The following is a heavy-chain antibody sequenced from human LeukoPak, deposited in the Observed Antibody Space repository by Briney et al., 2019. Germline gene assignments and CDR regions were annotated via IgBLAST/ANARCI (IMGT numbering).Heavy chain of an antibody. CDR3: ARALSWTTESYYYMDV. CDR1: GYTFNSYD. CDR2: MNPNSGNT. D-gene: IGHD3/OR15-3a*01. J-gene: IGHJ6*03. Sequence: ASVKVSCKASGYTFNSYDINWVRQATGQGLEWMGWMNPNSGNTGYAQKFQGTVTMTKNNSISTAYMELSSLRSEDTAIYYCARALSWTTESYYYMDVWGKGTTVTVSS. V-gene: IGHV1-8*01.